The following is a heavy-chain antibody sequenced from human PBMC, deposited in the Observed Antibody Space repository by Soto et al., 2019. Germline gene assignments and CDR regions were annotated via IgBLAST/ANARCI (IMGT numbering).Heavy chain of an antibody. D-gene: IGHD6-13*01. V-gene: IGHV3-30-3*01. CDR1: GFTFSTYP. CDR2: ISYAGSNK. J-gene: IGHJ6*02. CDR3: ARDHREQLVPIYYYGMDV. Sequence: PGGSLRLSCAASGFTFSTYPMHWVRQAPGKGLEWVAVISYAGSNKYYADSVKGRFTISRDNSKNTLYMQMNSLRAEDTAVYYCARDHREQLVPIYYYGMDVWGQGTTVTVSS.